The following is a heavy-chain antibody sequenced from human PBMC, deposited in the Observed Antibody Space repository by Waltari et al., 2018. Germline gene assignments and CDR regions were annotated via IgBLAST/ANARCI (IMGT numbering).Heavy chain of an antibody. Sequence: QVQLQESGPGLVKPSETPSVTCSVSGGSIGRNFWIWVRQPAGKGLEWIGRIYSTGSTDYSPSLKTRLFMSVDMSLNQFSLKLRSVTAADTAVYYCARAADGWYFDLWGRGTLVAVSS. J-gene: IGHJ2*01. V-gene: IGHV4-4*07. CDR3: ARAADGWYFDL. CDR2: IYSTGST. CDR1: GGSIGRNF.